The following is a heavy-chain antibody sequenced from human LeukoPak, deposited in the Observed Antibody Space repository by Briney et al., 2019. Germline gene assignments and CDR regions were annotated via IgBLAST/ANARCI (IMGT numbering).Heavy chain of an antibody. J-gene: IGHJ5*02. CDR3: ARDRGQWLLNWFDP. CDR2: IYCSGSK. CDR1: GGSMSSYY. Sequence: PSETLSLTCTVSGGSMSSYYWSWIRQPPGKGLEWIGYIYCSGSKSYNPPLKSRVAMSVHTHKNQFSLKLSSVTAADTAVYYCARDRGQWLLNWFDPWGQGTLVTVSS. V-gene: IGHV4-59*01. D-gene: IGHD6-19*01.